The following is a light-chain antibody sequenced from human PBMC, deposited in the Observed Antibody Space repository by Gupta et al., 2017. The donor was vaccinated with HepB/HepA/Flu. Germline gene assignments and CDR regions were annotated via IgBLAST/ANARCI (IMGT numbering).Light chain of an antibody. CDR1: QNVLYSNNKDF. V-gene: IGKV4-1*01. CDR3: QQDDDTPIT. CDR2: WAS. J-gene: IGKJ5*01. Sequence: INCKSSQNVLYSNNKDFLAWYQQKPGHPPKLLISWASTRESGVPDRFSGSGSGTDFTLTISSLQAEDVAVYYCQQDDDTPITFGQGTRLEIK.